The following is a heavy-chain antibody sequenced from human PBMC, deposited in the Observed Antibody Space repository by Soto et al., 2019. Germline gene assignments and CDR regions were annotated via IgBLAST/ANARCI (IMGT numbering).Heavy chain of an antibody. J-gene: IGHJ4*02. CDR3: ARHGGTTGYPF. V-gene: IGHV5-51*01. CDR1: GYSFTSYW. Sequence: GESLKISCKGSGYSFTSYWIGWVRQMPGKGLEWMGIIYPGDSNTRYSPSFQGQVTISADKSVTTAYLQWSSLKASDTATYYCARHGGTTGYPFWGQGTLVTVSS. D-gene: IGHD3-9*01. CDR2: IYPGDSNT.